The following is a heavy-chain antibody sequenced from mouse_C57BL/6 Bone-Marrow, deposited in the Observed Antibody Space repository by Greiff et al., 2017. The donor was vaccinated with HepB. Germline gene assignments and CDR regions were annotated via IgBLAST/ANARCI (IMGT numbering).Heavy chain of an antibody. CDR1: GFTFSSYA. J-gene: IGHJ2*01. V-gene: IGHV5-9-1*02. Sequence: EVMLVESGEGLVKPGGSLKLSCAASGFTFSSYAMSWVRQTPEKRLEWVAYISSGGDYIYYADTVKGRFTIARDNARNTLYLQMSSLKSEDTAMYYCTRGGLGRGQVDYWGQGTTLTVSS. CDR2: ISSGGDYI. CDR3: TRGGLGRGQVDY. D-gene: IGHD3-3*01.